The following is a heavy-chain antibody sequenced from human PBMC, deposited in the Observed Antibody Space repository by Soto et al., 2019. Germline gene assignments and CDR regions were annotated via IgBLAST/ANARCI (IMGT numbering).Heavy chain of an antibody. D-gene: IGHD2-8*01. CDR1: VFTFISYS. Sequence: PVVSRILSCSSSVFTFISYSIGWVLQAPGKGLEWVSAISGSGGSTYYADSVKGRFTISIDNSKNTLYLQMNSLRAEDTAVYYCATYNIFGVYANFDYWGQRNLVTVSS. V-gene: IGHV3-23*01. CDR2: ISGSGGST. CDR3: ATYNIFGVYANFDY. J-gene: IGHJ4*02.